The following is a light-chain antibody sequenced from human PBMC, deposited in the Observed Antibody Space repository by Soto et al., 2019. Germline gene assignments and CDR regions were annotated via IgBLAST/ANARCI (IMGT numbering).Light chain of an antibody. CDR3: QQSYSTPYT. CDR1: QSITNY. J-gene: IGKJ2*01. V-gene: IGKV1-39*01. CDR2: LTS. Sequence: DIQMTQSPSSLSASVGDRVTITCRASQSITNYLNWYQQKPGKAPKLLIYLTSRLQSGVPSRFSGCGSGTDFTLTISSLQPEDFAAYYCQQSYSTPYTFGQGTNLEI.